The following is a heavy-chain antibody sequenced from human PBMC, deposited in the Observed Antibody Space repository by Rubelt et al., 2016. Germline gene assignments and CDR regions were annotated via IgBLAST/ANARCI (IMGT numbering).Heavy chain of an antibody. CDR1: GFTFSDYY. J-gene: IGHJ4*02. CDR2: ISSSGRTI. V-gene: IGHV3-11*01. Sequence: VQLVESGGALVQPGGSLRLSCAASGFTFSDYYMNWIRQAPGKGLEWVSYISSSGRTIYYAESVKGRFTISRDNAKNSLYLKMNGLRVEDTAVYFCARGASFDYWGQGTLVTVSS. CDR3: ARGASFDY.